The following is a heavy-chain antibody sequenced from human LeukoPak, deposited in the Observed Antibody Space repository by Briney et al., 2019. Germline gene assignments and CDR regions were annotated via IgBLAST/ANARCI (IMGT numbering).Heavy chain of an antibody. D-gene: IGHD7-27*01. J-gene: IGHJ4*02. CDR1: GGTFSSYA. Sequence: ASVNVSCKASGGTFSSYAISWVRQAPGQELEWMGGIIPIFGTANYAQKCQGRVTITADESTSTAYMELSSLRSEDTAVYYCARERNWAIDYWGQGTLVTVSS. CDR3: ARERNWAIDY. V-gene: IGHV1-69*13. CDR2: IIPIFGTA.